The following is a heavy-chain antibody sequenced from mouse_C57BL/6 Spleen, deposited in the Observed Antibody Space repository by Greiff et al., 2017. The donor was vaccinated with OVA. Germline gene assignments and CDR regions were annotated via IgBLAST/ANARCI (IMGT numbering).Heavy chain of an antibody. CDR1: GYAFSSYW. Sequence: QVQLQQSGAELVKPGASVKISCKASGYAFSSYWMNWVKQRPGKGLEWIGQIYPGDGDTNYNGKFKGKATLTADKSSSTAYMQLSSLTSEDSAVYFCARSDYYGSSYDDYGGQGTTLTVSS. CDR3: ARSDYYGSSYDDY. D-gene: IGHD1-1*01. V-gene: IGHV1-80*01. J-gene: IGHJ2*01. CDR2: IYPGDGDT.